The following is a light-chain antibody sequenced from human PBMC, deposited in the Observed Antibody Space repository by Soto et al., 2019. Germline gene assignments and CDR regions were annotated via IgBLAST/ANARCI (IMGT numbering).Light chain of an antibody. V-gene: IGKV1-9*01. CDR3: QQLNS. J-gene: IGKJ4*01. Sequence: DIQLTQSPSFLSASVGDRVTITCRASQGISSYLAWYQQKPGKAPKLLIFAATTLQTWAPSSFSGSGSGTDFTLTISSLQPEDFATYYCQQLNSFGGGTKVEIK. CDR1: QGISSY. CDR2: AAT.